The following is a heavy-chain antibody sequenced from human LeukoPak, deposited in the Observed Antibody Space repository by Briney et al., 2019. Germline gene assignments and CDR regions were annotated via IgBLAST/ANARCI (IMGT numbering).Heavy chain of an antibody. CDR3: VRLRRNSDRSGYYYYYDY. CDR1: GLIFSDYS. D-gene: IGHD3-22*01. Sequence: GRSLRLSCAVSGLIFSDYSFNWVGQAPGKGLEWVSSVNPTSSSIFYADAVRGRFTISRDNAKSSVFLQMNSLRAEDTAVYYCVRLRRNSDRSGYYYYYDYWGQGMLVTVSS. CDR2: VNPTSSSI. V-gene: IGHV3-21*01. J-gene: IGHJ4*02.